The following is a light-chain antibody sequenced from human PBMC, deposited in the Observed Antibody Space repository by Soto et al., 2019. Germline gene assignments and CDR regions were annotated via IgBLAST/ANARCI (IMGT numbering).Light chain of an antibody. CDR1: QSISSY. Sequence: DIQMTQSPSSLSASVGDRVTITFRASQSISSYLNWYQQKPGKAPKLLIYAASSLQSGVPSRFSGSGSGTDFTLTISSLQPEDFATYYCLQDNSYPLTFGGGTKVDIK. CDR2: AAS. V-gene: IGKV1-39*01. CDR3: LQDNSYPLT. J-gene: IGKJ4*01.